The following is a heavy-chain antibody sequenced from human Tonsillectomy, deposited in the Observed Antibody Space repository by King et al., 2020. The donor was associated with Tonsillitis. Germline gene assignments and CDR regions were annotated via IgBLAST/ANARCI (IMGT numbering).Heavy chain of an antibody. V-gene: IGHV3-23*04. CDR3: SKAAQPNRDWYFDL. CDR1: GFTFSSYA. D-gene: IGHD1-14*01. CDR2: ISGSGGST. Sequence: VQLVESGGGLVQPGGSLRLSCAASGFTFSSYAMSWVRQAPGKGLEWVSGISGSGGSTYYADSVKGRFIISSVNSKNTLYLQMKSLRAEDTAVYYCSKAAQPNRDWYFDLWGRGTLVTVSS. J-gene: IGHJ2*01.